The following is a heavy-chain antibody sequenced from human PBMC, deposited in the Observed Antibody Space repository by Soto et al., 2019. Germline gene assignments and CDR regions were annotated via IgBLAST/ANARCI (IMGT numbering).Heavy chain of an antibody. D-gene: IGHD3-22*01. CDR3: ARPHYDSNTFYYFFDY. CDR2: IFHGGST. J-gene: IGHJ4*02. Sequence: LSLTSAVYGGSFSGYFWIWIRQPPGKGLEWIGEIFHGGSTNYSPSLKSRVTISVDTSKNQFSLELSSVTAADTAVYYCARPHYDSNTFYYFFDYWGQGTLVTVSS. V-gene: IGHV4-34*12. CDR1: GGSFSGYF.